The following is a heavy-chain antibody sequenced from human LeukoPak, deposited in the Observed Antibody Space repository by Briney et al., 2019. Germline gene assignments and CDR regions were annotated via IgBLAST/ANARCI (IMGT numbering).Heavy chain of an antibody. CDR1: GGSIRSYY. CDR2: INHSGST. J-gene: IGHJ4*02. CDR3: ARSSSWYVQADY. V-gene: IGHV4-34*01. D-gene: IGHD6-13*01. Sequence: SETLSLTCTVSGGSIRSYYWSWIRQPPGKGLEWIGEINHSGSTNYNPSLKSRVTISVDTSKNQFSLKLSSVTAADTAVYYCARSSSWYVQADYWGQGTLVTVSS.